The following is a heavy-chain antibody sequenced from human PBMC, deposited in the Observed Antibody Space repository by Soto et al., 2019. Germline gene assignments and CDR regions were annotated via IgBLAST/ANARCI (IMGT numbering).Heavy chain of an antibody. J-gene: IGHJ4*02. CDR3: ASIFPNSSLLGCTNCVCYTQFDY. V-gene: IGHV4-34*01. Sequence: QVQLQQWGAGLLKPSETLSLTCAVYGGSFSGYYWSWIRQPPGKGLEWIGEINHSGSTNYNPSLKSRVTISVDTSKNQFSLKLSSVTAADTAVYYCASIFPNSSLLGCTNCVCYTQFDYWGQGTLVTVSS. CDR1: GGSFSGYY. D-gene: IGHD2-8*01. CDR2: INHSGST.